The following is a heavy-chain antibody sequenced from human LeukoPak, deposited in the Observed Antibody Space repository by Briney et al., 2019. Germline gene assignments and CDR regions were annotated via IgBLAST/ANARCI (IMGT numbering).Heavy chain of an antibody. CDR2: INHSGST. D-gene: IGHD3-22*01. CDR3: AYSSGYQQH. J-gene: IGHJ1*01. V-gene: IGHV4-34*01. Sequence: SDTLSLTCAVYGGSFSGYYWSWIRQPPGKGLEWIGEINHSGSTDYNPSLKSRVTTSVVTSKNQFSLKLSSVTAADTAVYYCAYSSGYQQHWGQGTLVTVAS. CDR1: GGSFSGYY.